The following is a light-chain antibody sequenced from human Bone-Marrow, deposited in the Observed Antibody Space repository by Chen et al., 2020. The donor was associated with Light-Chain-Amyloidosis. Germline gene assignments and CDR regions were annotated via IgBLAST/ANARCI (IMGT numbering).Light chain of an antibody. CDR3: QSYDSSLSGSRV. J-gene: IGLJ1*01. V-gene: IGLV1-40*01. CDR1: SSNIGAGYG. Sequence: QSVLTQPPSVSGAPGQRVTISCTGSSSNIGAGYGVHWYQQLPGTAPKLLIYGNSNRPSGVPDRFSGSKSGTSASLAITVLQAEDEADYYCQSYDSSLSGSRVFGTGTKVTVL. CDR2: GNS.